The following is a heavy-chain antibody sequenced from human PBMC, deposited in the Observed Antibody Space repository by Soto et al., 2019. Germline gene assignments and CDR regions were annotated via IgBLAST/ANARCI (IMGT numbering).Heavy chain of an antibody. CDR1: GGTFSSYA. CDR3: ARGRGGNSLHAFDI. Sequence: QVQLVQSGAEVKKPGSSVKVSCKASGGTFSSYAISWVRQAPGQGLEWMGGIIPIFGTANYAQKFQGRVTITADESMSTAYMELGSLRSEGTAVYYCARGRGGNSLHAFDIWGQGTMVTVSS. D-gene: IGHD2-21*02. CDR2: IIPIFGTA. V-gene: IGHV1-69*12. J-gene: IGHJ3*02.